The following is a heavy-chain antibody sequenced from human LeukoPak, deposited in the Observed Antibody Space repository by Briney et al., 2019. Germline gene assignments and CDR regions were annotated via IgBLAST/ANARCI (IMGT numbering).Heavy chain of an antibody. V-gene: IGHV4-59*01. D-gene: IGHD6-13*01. Sequence: SETLSLTCTVSGGSIRSYYWSWIRQPPGKGLEWIGYIFYSGSTNYNPSLRSRVTISVDTSKNQFSLTLSSVTAADTAVYYCARVYYSSSYDYWYFDLWGRGTLVTVSS. J-gene: IGHJ2*01. CDR1: GGSIRSYY. CDR2: IFYSGST. CDR3: ARVYYSSSYDYWYFDL.